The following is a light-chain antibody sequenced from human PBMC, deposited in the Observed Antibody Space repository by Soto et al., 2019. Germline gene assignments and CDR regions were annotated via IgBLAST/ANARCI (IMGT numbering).Light chain of an antibody. CDR2: STS. CDR1: SSNIGSNT. V-gene: IGLV1-44*01. CDR3: AAWDDRVDVYV. J-gene: IGLJ1*01. Sequence: QSVLTQPPSASGTPGQIVAISCSGSSSNIGSNTVTWYQQLPGTAPKLLIYSTSQRSSGVPGRFSGSKSGASASLSISGLQSEDEADYYCAAWDDRVDVYVFGTGTKLTVL.